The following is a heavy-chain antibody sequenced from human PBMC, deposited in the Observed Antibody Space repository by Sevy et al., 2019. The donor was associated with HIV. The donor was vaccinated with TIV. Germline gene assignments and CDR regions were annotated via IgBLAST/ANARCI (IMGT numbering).Heavy chain of an antibody. CDR1: GSSFESFA. CDR2: ISKSSSYI. D-gene: IGHD3-10*01. V-gene: IGHV3-21*04. CDR3: TRGSGIDYYEKGMDL. Sequence: GGSLRLSCAASGSSFESFAMNWVRQAPGKGLEWVAYISKSSSYIYYAASMKGRFTISRDNAKNSLFLQMNSLGAEDTAIYYCTRGSGIDYYEKGMDLWCQGTTVTVSS. J-gene: IGHJ6*02.